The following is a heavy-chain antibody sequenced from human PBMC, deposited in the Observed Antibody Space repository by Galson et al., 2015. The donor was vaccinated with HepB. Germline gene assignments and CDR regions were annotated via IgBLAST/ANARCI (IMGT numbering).Heavy chain of an antibody. CDR1: GFTFSSYS. Sequence: SLRLSCAASGFTFSSYSMNWVRQAPGKGLECISSINTVSSHMYYADSVKGRFTISRDNAKNSLYLQMNSLRAEDTAVYYCVRDNVAAAGIDFDYWGQGTLVTVSS. V-gene: IGHV3-21*01. CDR3: VRDNVAAAGIDFDY. J-gene: IGHJ4*02. D-gene: IGHD6-13*01. CDR2: INTVSSHM.